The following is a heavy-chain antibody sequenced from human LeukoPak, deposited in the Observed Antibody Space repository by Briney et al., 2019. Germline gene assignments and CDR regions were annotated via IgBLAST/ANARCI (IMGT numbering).Heavy chain of an antibody. D-gene: IGHD7-27*01. J-gene: IGHJ4*02. CDR2: IYYSGST. Sequence: PSETLSLTCTVSGGSISSYYWSWIRQPPGKGLEWIGYIYYSGSTNYNPSLKSRVTISVDTSKNQFSLKLSSVTAADTAVYYCARFRAGDAFDYWGQGTLVTVSS. CDR1: GGSISSYY. CDR3: ARFRAGDAFDY. V-gene: IGHV4-59*01.